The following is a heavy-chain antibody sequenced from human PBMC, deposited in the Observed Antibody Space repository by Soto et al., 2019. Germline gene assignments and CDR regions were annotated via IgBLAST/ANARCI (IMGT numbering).Heavy chain of an antibody. J-gene: IGHJ4*02. CDR1: GLAVSSYA. CDR2: ISGSGGST. CDR3: AKDDYDFWSGYYTGIYFDY. Sequence: PVGSLSLSCSASGLAVSSYAMSSVSQAPGKGLEWVSAISGSGGSTYYADSVKGRFTISRDNSKNTLYLQMNSLRAEDTAVYYCAKDDYDFWSGYYTGIYFDYWGQGTLVTVSS. D-gene: IGHD3-3*01. V-gene: IGHV3-23*01.